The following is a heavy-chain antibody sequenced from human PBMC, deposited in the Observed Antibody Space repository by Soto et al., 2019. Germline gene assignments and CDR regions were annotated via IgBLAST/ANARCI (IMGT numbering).Heavy chain of an antibody. V-gene: IGHV4-61*01. Sequence: PSETLSLTCSVSGGSVDSSTYYWSWIRQPPGRGLEWIGFIYYSGVTKYNPSLESRVTISLDTSKNQFSLNLYSVTAADTAVYYCARVIIEANNWIDPWGQGILVTVSS. CDR2: IYYSGVT. CDR3: ARVIIEANNWIDP. CDR1: GGSVDSSTYY. D-gene: IGHD3-16*01. J-gene: IGHJ5*02.